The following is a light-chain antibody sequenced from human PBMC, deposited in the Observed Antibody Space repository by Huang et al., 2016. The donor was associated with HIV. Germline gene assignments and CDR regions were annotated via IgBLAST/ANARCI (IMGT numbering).Light chain of an antibody. CDR3: QQYYSAPLT. CDR2: WAS. V-gene: IGKV4-1*01. Sequence: IVMTQSPDSLAVSLGESATINCKSSQSVLYSSNNKNYLACDQQKPGQPPKLLIYWASTRESGLPDRFSCSGSGTDFTLTISSLQAEDVAVYYCQQYYSAPLTFGGGTEVEIK. J-gene: IGKJ4*01. CDR1: QSVLYSSNNKNY.